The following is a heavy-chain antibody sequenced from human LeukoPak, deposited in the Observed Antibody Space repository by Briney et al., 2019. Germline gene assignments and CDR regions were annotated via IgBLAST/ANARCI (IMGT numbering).Heavy chain of an antibody. CDR3: ARRRGPYSSSLPDY. D-gene: IGHD6-6*01. V-gene: IGHV3-33*01. CDR2: IWYDGSNK. CDR1: GFTFSSYG. J-gene: IGHJ4*02. Sequence: GGSLRLSCAASGFTFSSYGMHWVRQAPGKGLEWVAVIWYDGSNKYYADSVKGRFAISRDNSKNTLYLQMNSLRAEDTAVYYCARRRGPYSSSLPDYWGQGTLVTVSS.